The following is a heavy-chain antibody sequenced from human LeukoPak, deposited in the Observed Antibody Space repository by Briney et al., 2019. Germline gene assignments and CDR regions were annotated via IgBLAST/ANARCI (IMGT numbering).Heavy chain of an antibody. D-gene: IGHD3-3*01. CDR2: ISYDGSNK. CDR3: ARPQDYDFWSGYRNTYYYYYYMDV. V-gene: IGHV3-30*19. J-gene: IGHJ6*03. Sequence: PGGSLRLSCAASGFTFSSYGMHWVRQAPGKGLEWVAVISYDGSNKYYADSVKGRFTISRDNSKNTLYLQMNSLRAEDTAVYYCARPQDYDFWSGYRNTYYYYYYMDVWGKGATVTVSS. CDR1: GFTFSSYG.